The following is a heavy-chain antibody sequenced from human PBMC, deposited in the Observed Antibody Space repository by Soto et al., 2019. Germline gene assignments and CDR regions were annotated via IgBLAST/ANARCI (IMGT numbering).Heavy chain of an antibody. D-gene: IGHD3-9*01. CDR1: GYTFTSYD. V-gene: IGHV1-8*01. Sequence: AASVKVSCKASGYTFTSYDINWVRQATGQGLEWMGWMNPKIGNTGFAQNFQGRFTLTRNTSISTAYMELSSLRSEDTAVYYCARYGFDYWGQGTLVTVSS. CDR2: MNPKIGNT. CDR3: ARYGFDY. J-gene: IGHJ4*02.